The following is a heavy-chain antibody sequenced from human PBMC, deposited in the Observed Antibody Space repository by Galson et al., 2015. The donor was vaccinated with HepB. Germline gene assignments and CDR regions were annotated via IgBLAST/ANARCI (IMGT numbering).Heavy chain of an antibody. D-gene: IGHD2-2*01. Sequence: SLRLSCAASGFTFSTYWMHWVRQVPGKGLVWVSRINPDGSETSFADSVKGRFTISRDNAKNTLFLQMNSLRAEDTAVYYCVRALSGTSDYWGQGTLVPVSS. CDR3: VRALSGTSDY. CDR1: GFTFSTYW. V-gene: IGHV3-74*01. CDR2: INPDGSET. J-gene: IGHJ4*02.